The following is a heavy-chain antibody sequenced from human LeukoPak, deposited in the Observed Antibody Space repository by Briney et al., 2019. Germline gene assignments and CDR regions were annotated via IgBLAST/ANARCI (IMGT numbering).Heavy chain of an antibody. D-gene: IGHD2-21*02. V-gene: IGHV4-4*07. Sequence: SETLSLTCTVSGGSISSYYWSWIRQPAGKGLEWIGRIYTSGSTNYNPSLKSRVTMSVDTSKNQFSLKLSSVTAADTAVYYCATVRDRGGSLDYWGQGTLVTVSS. CDR3: ATVRDRGGSLDY. CDR1: GGSISSYY. CDR2: IYTSGST. J-gene: IGHJ4*02.